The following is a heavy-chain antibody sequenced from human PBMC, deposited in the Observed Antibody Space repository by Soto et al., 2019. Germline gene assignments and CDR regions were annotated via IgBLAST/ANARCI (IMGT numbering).Heavy chain of an antibody. CDR2: NSYSGST. CDR3: ARHGGSYSFDY. D-gene: IGHD1-26*01. V-gene: IGHV4-59*08. J-gene: IGHJ4*02. CDR1: GGSFSSYY. Sequence: SETLSLTCTVSGGSFSSYYWGWIRQPPGKGLEWIGYNSYSGSTDYNPSLKSRVTISVDTSKNQFSLKLSSATAADTAVYYCARHGGSYSFDYWGQGTLVTVSS.